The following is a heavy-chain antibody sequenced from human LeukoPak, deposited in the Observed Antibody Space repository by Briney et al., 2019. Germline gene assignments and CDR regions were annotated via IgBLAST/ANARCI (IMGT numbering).Heavy chain of an antibody. J-gene: IGHJ6*03. V-gene: IGHV1-69*05. CDR1: VGTFSSYA. CDR3: ARGHCGGDCYSAYYYYMDV. D-gene: IGHD2-21*02. Sequence: SVKVSCKASVGTFSSYAITWVRQAPGQGLEWMGGIIPIFGTANYAQKFQGRVTITTDESTSTAYMELSSLRSEDTAVYYCARGHCGGDCYSAYYYYMDVWGKGTTVTVSS. CDR2: IIPIFGTA.